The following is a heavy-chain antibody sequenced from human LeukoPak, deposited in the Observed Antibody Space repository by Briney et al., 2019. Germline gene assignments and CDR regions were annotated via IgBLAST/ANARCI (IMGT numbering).Heavy chain of an antibody. CDR2: ISSSGSTK. D-gene: IGHD4-17*01. CDR3: AREALTETTFGPYDY. J-gene: IGHJ4*02. Sequence: GGSLRLSCAASGFTFSSYEMNWVRQAPGKWLEWVSYISSSGSTKYYADSLMGRFTLSRDNAKKSLYLQMNSLRAEDTAVYYCAREALTETTFGPYDYWGQGTLVTVSS. V-gene: IGHV3-48*03. CDR1: GFTFSSYE.